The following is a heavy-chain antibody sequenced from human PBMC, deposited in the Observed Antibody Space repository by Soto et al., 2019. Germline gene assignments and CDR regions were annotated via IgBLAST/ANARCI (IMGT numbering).Heavy chain of an antibody. J-gene: IGHJ3*02. CDR3: ARDRDYGDFLRAFDI. Sequence: SVKVSCKASGGTFSSYAISWVRQAPVQGLEWMGGIIPIFGTANYAQKFQGRVTITADKSTSTAYMELSSLRSEDTAVYYCARDRDYGDFLRAFDIWGQGTMVTVSS. CDR2: IIPIFGTA. V-gene: IGHV1-69*06. D-gene: IGHD4-17*01. CDR1: GGTFSSYA.